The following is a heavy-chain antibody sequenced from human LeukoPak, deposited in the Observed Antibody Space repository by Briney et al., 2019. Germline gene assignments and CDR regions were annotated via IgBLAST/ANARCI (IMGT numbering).Heavy chain of an antibody. CDR2: IWYDGSNK. Sequence: GGSLRLSCAASGFTFSSYGMHWVRQAPGKGLEWVAVIWYDGSNKYYADSVKGRFTISRDNSKNTLYLQMNSLRAEDTAVYYCASAVTTVTTFDYWGQGTLVTVSS. J-gene: IGHJ4*02. CDR1: GFTFSSYG. V-gene: IGHV3-33*01. D-gene: IGHD4-17*01. CDR3: ASAVTTVTTFDY.